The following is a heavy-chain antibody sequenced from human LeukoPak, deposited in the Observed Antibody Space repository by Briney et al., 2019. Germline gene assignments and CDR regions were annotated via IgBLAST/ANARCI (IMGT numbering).Heavy chain of an antibody. D-gene: IGHD3-16*01. V-gene: IGHV3-23*01. CDR3: ANEIRPNDY. Sequence: PGGSLRLSCVASGFPFSSHAMCWVRQAPGKGLEWVSSINISAGATSSADSVTGRFTISRDNTKNTLYLQMTSLRVEDTALYYCANEIRPNDYWGQGTLVSVSS. CDR1: GFPFSSHA. J-gene: IGHJ4*02. CDR2: INISAGAT.